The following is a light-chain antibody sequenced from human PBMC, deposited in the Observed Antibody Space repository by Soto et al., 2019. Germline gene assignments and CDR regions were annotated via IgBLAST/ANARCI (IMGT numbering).Light chain of an antibody. V-gene: IGKV1-39*01. J-gene: IGKJ2*03. Sequence: DIQMTQSPSSLSASVEDRVIITCRASQSISNHLNWYQQKPGKAPKLLIFAASSLQSGVPSRFSGSRFGTDFTLTISSLQREDFATYYCQQSHITQYSFGQGTKVDIK. CDR1: QSISNH. CDR2: AAS. CDR3: QQSHITQYS.